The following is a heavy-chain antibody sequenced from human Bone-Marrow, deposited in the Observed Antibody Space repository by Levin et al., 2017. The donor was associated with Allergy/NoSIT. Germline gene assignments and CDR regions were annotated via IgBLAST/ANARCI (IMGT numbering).Heavy chain of an antibody. V-gene: IGHV3-15*01. J-gene: IGHJ3*02. D-gene: IGHD3-22*01. CDR2: IKSKTDGGTT. Sequence: GESLKISCAASGFTFSNAWMSWVRQAPGKGLEWVGRIKSKTDGGTTDYAAPVKGRFTISRDDSKNTLYLQMNSLKTEDTAVYYCTTERITMIVVVNTYAFDIWGQGTMVTVSS. CDR1: GFTFSNAW. CDR3: TTERITMIVVVNTYAFDI.